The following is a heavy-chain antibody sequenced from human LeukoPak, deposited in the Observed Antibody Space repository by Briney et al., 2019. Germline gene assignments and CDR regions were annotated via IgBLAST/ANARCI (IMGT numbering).Heavy chain of an antibody. Sequence: GGSLRLSCVASGFTFSTYALSWVRQAPGKGLEWVSAISSSGGSPYYADSVNGRFTISRDNSKNTLYLQMNSLRAEDTAVYYCARDYYGSGSYNFDYWGQGTLVTVSS. D-gene: IGHD3-10*01. CDR3: ARDYYGSGSYNFDY. J-gene: IGHJ4*02. V-gene: IGHV3-23*01. CDR2: ISSSGGSP. CDR1: GFTFSTYA.